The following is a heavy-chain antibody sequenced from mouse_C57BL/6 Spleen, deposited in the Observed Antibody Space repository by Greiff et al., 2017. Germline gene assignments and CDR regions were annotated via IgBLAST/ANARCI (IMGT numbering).Heavy chain of an antibody. CDR1: GFSLTSYG. CDR2: IWSGGST. D-gene: IGHD1-1*02. J-gene: IGHJ3*01. V-gene: IGHV2-2*01. Sequence: QVQLQQSGPGLVQPSQSLSITCTVTGFSLTSYGVHWVRQSPGKGLAWLGVIWSGGSTDYNAAFISRLSISKDNSKSQVFFKMNSLQADDTAIYYCARNGDGGAWFAYWGQGTLVTVSA. CDR3: ARNGDGGAWFAY.